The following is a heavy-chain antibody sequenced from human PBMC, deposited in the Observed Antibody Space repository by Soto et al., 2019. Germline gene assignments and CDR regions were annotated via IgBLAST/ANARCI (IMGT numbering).Heavy chain of an antibody. CDR3: ASRMVQQYFDYFDY. D-gene: IGHD1-1*01. Sequence: SSETLSLTCTVSGNSISSGDYYWSWIRQPPGKGLEWIGNIYYSGSTYYNPSLRSRVTMSVDTSKNQFSLKLTSVTAADTAAYFCASRMVQQYFDYFDYWGQGTLVTVSS. CDR1: GNSISSGDYY. J-gene: IGHJ4*02. V-gene: IGHV4-30-4*01. CDR2: IYYSGST.